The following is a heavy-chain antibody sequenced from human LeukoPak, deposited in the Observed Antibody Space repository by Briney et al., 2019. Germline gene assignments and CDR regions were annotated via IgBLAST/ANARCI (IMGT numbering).Heavy chain of an antibody. D-gene: IGHD6-19*01. J-gene: IGHJ5*02. CDR2: ISSSSSYI. CDR3: ARGGSGWYGEEYNWFDP. V-gene: IGHV3-21*01. Sequence: GGSLRLSCAASGFTFSSYSMNWVRQAPGKGLEWVSSISSSSSYIYYADSVKGRFTISRDNAKNSLYLQMNSLRAEDTAVYYCARGGSGWYGEEYNWFDPWGQGTLVTVSS. CDR1: GFTFSSYS.